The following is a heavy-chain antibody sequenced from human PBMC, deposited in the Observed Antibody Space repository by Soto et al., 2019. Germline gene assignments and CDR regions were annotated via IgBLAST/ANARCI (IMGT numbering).Heavy chain of an antibody. V-gene: IGHV2-5*02. CDR3: AHRPIARAGGAFDI. J-gene: IGHJ3*02. Sequence: QITLKESGPTLVKPTQTLTLTCTFSGFSLSTSEVGVGLIRQPPGNALEWLAVIYWDDDKCYSPSLKRRLSIPEETSKNTTVLTMTTMDPVDTATYYGAHRPIARAGGAFDIWGQGTMVTVSS. D-gene: IGHD6-13*01. CDR2: IYWDDDK. CDR1: GFSLSTSEVG.